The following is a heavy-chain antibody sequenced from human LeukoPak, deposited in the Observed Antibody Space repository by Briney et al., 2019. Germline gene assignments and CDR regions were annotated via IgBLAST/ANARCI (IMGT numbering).Heavy chain of an antibody. Sequence: TLSLTSTLDGLSISSYCCRWIRQPARKGLEWIGRIYTTGSTNYNPTLKSRVTMSVDTSKNQFSLKLSSVTAADTAVYYWARDLTLRSTWFDPWGQGTLVTVSS. J-gene: IGHJ5*02. CDR1: GLSISSYC. CDR2: IYTTGST. V-gene: IGHV4-4*07. D-gene: IGHD3-16*01. CDR3: ARDLTLRSTWFDP.